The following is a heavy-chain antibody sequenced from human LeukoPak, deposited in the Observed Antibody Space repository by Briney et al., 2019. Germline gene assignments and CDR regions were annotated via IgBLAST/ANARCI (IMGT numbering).Heavy chain of an antibody. CDR2: ILPIFGTT. CDR1: GYTFTSYG. D-gene: IGHD6-13*01. CDR3: ARDKVYSSSSLDY. V-gene: IGHV1-69*13. J-gene: IGHJ4*02. Sequence: SVKVSCKASGYTFTSYGISWVRQAPGQGLEWMGGILPIFGTTNYAQKFQARVTITADESTSTAYMEMSSLRSEDTAVYYCARDKVYSSSSLDYWGQGTLVTVSS.